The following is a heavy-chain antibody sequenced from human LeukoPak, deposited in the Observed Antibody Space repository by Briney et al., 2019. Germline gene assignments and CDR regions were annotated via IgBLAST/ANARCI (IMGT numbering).Heavy chain of an antibody. CDR2: IYSGGST. CDR1: GFTVSSNY. Sequence: PGGSLRLSCAASGFTVSSNYMSWVRQAPGKGLEWVSVIYSGGSTYYANSVKGRFTISRDNSKNTLYLQMNSLRAEDTAVYYCARDLLLWFGGGADYWGQGTLVTVS. D-gene: IGHD3-10*01. V-gene: IGHV3-66*01. CDR3: ARDLLLWFGGGADY. J-gene: IGHJ4*02.